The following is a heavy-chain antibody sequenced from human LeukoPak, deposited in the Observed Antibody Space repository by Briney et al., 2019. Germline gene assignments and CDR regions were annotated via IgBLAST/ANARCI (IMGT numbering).Heavy chain of an antibody. Sequence: GGSLRLSCAASGFTFSSYAMSWVRQAPGKGLEWVSAISGSGGSTYYADSVKGRFTISRDNSKNTLYLQMNSLRAEDTAVYYCAALTSGIAAAGSLDYWGQGTLVTVSS. D-gene: IGHD6-13*01. V-gene: IGHV3-23*01. J-gene: IGHJ4*02. CDR2: ISGSGGST. CDR1: GFTFSSYA. CDR3: AALTSGIAAAGSLDY.